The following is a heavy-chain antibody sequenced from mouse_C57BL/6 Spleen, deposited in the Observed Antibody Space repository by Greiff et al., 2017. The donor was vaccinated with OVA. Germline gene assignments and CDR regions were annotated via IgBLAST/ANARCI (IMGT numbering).Heavy chain of an antibody. CDR1: GFTFSDYY. CDR3: ARGRIYAMDY. Sequence: EVMLVESEGGLVQPGSSMKLSCTASGFTFSDYYMAWVRQVPEKGLEWVANINYDGSSTYYLDSLKSRFIISRDNAKNILYLQMSSLKSEDTATYYCARGRIYAMDYWGQGTSVTVSS. V-gene: IGHV5-16*01. J-gene: IGHJ4*01. CDR2: INYDGSST.